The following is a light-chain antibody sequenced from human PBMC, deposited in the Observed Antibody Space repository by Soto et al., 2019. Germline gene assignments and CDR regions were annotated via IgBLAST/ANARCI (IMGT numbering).Light chain of an antibody. CDR3: MQGTHWPPLT. CDR2: DVS. Sequence: DVVLTQSPLSLPVTLGQPASISCRSSQSLVYSDGITYLNWFQQRPGRSPRRLIYDVSNRDSGVPDRFSGSGSGTDFTLKITRVEAEDVGVYYCMQGTHWPPLTFGRGTRLEIK. J-gene: IGKJ5*01. CDR1: QSLVYSDGITY. V-gene: IGKV2-30*01.